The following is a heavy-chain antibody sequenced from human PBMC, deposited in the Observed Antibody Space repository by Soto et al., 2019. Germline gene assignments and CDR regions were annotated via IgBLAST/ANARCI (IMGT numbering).Heavy chain of an antibody. Sequence: QVQLVQSGTEVKKPGSSVKVSCKASGGTFRNYPINWVRQAPGQGLEWMGSIFPLTDIPDYAQKFQARLTISPDKSTSTAYMELSSLTSDDTAMYFCARGPLVVLNYFESWGQGTLITVSS. V-gene: IGHV1-69*02. CDR2: IFPLTDIP. J-gene: IGHJ4*02. CDR1: GGTFRNYP. CDR3: ARGPLVVLNYFES.